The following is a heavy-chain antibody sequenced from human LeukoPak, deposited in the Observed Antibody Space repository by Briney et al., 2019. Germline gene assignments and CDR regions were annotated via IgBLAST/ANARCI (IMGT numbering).Heavy chain of an antibody. CDR3: ARGPYSSGWDY. D-gene: IGHD6-19*01. J-gene: IGHJ4*02. CDR1: GYTFTNYH. Sequence: SVRVSCKASGYTFTNYHINWVRQAPGQGLEWMGGIIPIFGTANYAQKFQGRVTITTDESTSTAYMELSSLRSEDTAVYYCARGPYSSGWDYWGQGTLVTVSS. CDR2: IIPIFGTA. V-gene: IGHV1-69*05.